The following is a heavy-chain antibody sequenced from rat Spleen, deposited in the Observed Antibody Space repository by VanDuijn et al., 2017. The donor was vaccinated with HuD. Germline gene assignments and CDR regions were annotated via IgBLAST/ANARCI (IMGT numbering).Heavy chain of an antibody. V-gene: IGHV5S13*01. CDR2: ISYDGTAT. CDR1: GLSFSNYD. D-gene: IGHD1-6*01. Sequence: EVQLVESGGGLVQPGRSMKLSCAASGLSFSNYDMAWVRQAPTKGLEWVASISYDGTATYYRDSVKGRFTLSRDNAKNTQYLQMDSLGSEDTATYYCARGGYTTDYFYVGWFAYWGQGTLVTVSS. J-gene: IGHJ3*01. CDR3: ARGGYTTDYFYVGWFAY.